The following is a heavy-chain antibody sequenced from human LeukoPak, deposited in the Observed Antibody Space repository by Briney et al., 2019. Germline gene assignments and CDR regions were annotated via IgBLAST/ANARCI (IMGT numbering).Heavy chain of an antibody. CDR1: GFTFSSYA. CDR2: ISYDGSNK. J-gene: IGHJ4*02. V-gene: IGHV3-30-3*01. D-gene: IGHD5-18*01. CDR3: AKGTKDTAMALDY. Sequence: GGSLRLSCAASGFTFSSYAMHWVRQAPGKGLEWVAVISYDGSNKYYADSVKGRFTISRDNAKNSLYLQMNSLRAEDTALYYCAKGTKDTAMALDYWGQGTLVTVSS.